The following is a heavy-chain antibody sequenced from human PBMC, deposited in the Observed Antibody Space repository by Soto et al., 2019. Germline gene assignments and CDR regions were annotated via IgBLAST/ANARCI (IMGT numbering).Heavy chain of an antibody. Sequence: ASVKVSRKASGYTFTNYNINWVRQATGQGLEWMAWMNPNSGNTGYAQKFQGRVTVTRDTSISTAYMDLSSLRSEDTAVYYCAGGLSGYGDYFAFDVWGQGTMVTVSS. CDR1: GYTFTNYN. D-gene: IGHD4-17*01. J-gene: IGHJ3*01. CDR2: MNPNSGNT. V-gene: IGHV1-8*01. CDR3: AGGLSGYGDYFAFDV.